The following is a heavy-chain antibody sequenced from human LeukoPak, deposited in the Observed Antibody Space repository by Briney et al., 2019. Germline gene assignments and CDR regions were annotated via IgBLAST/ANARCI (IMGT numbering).Heavy chain of an antibody. V-gene: IGHV4-30-4*01. CDR3: ARGCREYDFWSGYSNWFDP. Sequence: SQTLSLTYTVSSCSISRGDYYSRCIRHPPAMSLECIGYVDYSGSTYYNPSLKSRVTISVDTSKNQFSPKLSSVTAADTAVYYCARGCREYDFWSGYSNWFDPWGQGTLVTVSS. CDR2: VDYSGST. J-gene: IGHJ5*02. D-gene: IGHD3-3*01. CDR1: SCSISRGDYY.